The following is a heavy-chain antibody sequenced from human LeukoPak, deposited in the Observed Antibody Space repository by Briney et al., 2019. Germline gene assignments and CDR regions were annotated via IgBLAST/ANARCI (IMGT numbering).Heavy chain of an antibody. V-gene: IGHV4-34*01. CDR1: GGSFSGYY. CDR3: ATSFYSNYVSYYYYMDV. D-gene: IGHD4-11*01. J-gene: IGHJ6*03. CDR2: INHSGST. Sequence: KPSETLSLTCAVSGGSFSGYYWSWIRQPPGKGLEWIGEINHSGSTNYNPSLKSRVTISVDTSKNQFSLKLSSVTAADTAVYYCATSFYSNYVSYYYYMDVWGKGTTVTVSS.